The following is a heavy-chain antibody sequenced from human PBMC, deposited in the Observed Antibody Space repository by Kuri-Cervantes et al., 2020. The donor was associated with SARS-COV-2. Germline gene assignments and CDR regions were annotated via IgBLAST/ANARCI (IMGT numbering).Heavy chain of an antibody. CDR1: GFTFSSYW. Sequence: GGSLRLSCAASGFTFSSYWMSWVRQAPGKGLEWVANIKQDGSEKYYVDSVKGRFTISRDISKDTVYLQMDTLRAEDTAVYYCARHRDFWNDGMDVWGQGTTVTVSS. CDR3: ARHRDFWNDGMDV. J-gene: IGHJ6*02. D-gene: IGHD3-3*01. CDR2: IKQDGSEK. V-gene: IGHV3-7*03.